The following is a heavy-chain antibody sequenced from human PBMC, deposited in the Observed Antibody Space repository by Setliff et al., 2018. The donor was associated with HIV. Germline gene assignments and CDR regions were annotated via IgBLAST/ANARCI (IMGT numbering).Heavy chain of an antibody. D-gene: IGHD2-2*01. CDR3: ARRVLQDSTITSSNWFDS. CDR2: IYNSAST. V-gene: IGHV4-4*09. J-gene: IGHJ5*01. Sequence: PSETLSLTCTVSGDSISTDYWTWIRQPPGKGLEWIGYIYNSASTSYNPSLKSRVTISVDTSKNQFSLKLSSVTAADTAVYFCARRVLQDSTITSSNWFDSWGQGTLVTVSS. CDR1: GDSISTDY.